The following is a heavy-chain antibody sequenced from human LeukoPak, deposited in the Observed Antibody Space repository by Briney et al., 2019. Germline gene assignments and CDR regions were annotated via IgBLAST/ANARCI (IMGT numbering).Heavy chain of an antibody. CDR2: INPNSGGT. D-gene: IGHD6-6*01. V-gene: IGHV1-2*02. CDR3: ARDSGSVSSSRGAFDI. CDR1: GYTFTSYY. J-gene: IGHJ3*02. Sequence: ASVKVSCKASGYTFTSYYMHWVRQAPGQGLEWMGWINPNSGGTNYAQKFQGRVTMTRDTSISTAYMELSRLRSDDTAVYYCARDSGSVSSSRGAFDIWGQGTMVTVSS.